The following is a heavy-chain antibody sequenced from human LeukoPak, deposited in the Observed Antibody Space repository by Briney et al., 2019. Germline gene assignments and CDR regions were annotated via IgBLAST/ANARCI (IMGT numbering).Heavy chain of an antibody. D-gene: IGHD3-22*01. V-gene: IGHV4-4*07. CDR3: ARVDHCYDSSGYHGH. Sequence: SETLSLTRTVSGGSISSYYWSWIRQPAGKGLEWIGRIYTSGSTNYNPSLKSRVTMSVDTSKNQFSLKLSSVTAADTAVYYCARVDHCYDSSGYHGHWGQGTLVTVSS. J-gene: IGHJ4*02. CDR2: IYTSGST. CDR1: GGSISSYY.